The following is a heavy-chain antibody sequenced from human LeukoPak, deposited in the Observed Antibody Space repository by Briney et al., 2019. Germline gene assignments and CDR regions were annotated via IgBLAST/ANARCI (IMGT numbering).Heavy chain of an antibody. CDR1: GGSIRGHY. CDR2: IYYSGST. D-gene: IGHD4-17*01. CDR3: ARDGDYDWYFDL. J-gene: IGHJ2*01. V-gene: IGHV4-59*11. Sequence: SETLSLTCTVSGGSIRGHYWSSVRQPPGKGLEWIGDIYYSGSTNYSPSPKSRTTISLDTSKSQFSLKLTSVTAADTAVYYCARDGDYDWYFDLWGRGTLVTVSS.